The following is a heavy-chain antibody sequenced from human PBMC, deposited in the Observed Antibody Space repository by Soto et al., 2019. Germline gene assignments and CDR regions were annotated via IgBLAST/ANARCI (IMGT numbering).Heavy chain of an antibody. CDR1: GGTFSSYA. J-gene: IGHJ4*02. Sequence: ASVKVSCKASGGTFSSYAISWVRQAPGQGLEWMGGIIPIFGTANYAQKFQGRVTITADESTSTAYMELSSLRSEDTAVYYCARIVGVPQRYYFDYWVQGTPVTVSS. CDR3: ARIVGVPQRYYFDY. CDR2: IIPIFGTA. D-gene: IGHD2-15*01. V-gene: IGHV1-69*13.